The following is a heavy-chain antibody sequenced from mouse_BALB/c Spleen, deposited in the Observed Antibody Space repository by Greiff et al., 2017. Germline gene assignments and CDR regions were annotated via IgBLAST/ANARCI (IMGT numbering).Heavy chain of an antibody. D-gene: IGHD2-4*01. CDR1: GFAFSSYD. CDR3: ARLRVYYDYDWYFDV. CDR2: ISSGGGST. Sequence: EVKVEESGGGLVKPGGSLKLSCAASGFAFSSYDMSWVRQTPEKRLEWVAYISSGGGSTYYPDTVKGRFTISRDNAKNTLYLQMSSLKSEDTAMYYCARLRVYYDYDWYFDVWGAGTTVTVSS. J-gene: IGHJ1*01. V-gene: IGHV5-12-1*01.